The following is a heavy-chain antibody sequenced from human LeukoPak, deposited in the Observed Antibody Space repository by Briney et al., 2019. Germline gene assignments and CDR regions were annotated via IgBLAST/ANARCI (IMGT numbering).Heavy chain of an antibody. J-gene: IGHJ4*02. Sequence: GGSLRLSCAASGFTFSGFGMHRVRQAPGKGLEWVGVITFDGNKKYFADSVRGRFTISRDNSKKTLYLQMSSLRNDDTAVYYCARASGSYSNFDYWGQGTLVTVSS. D-gene: IGHD1-26*01. CDR2: ITFDGNKK. V-gene: IGHV3-30*19. CDR1: GFTFSGFG. CDR3: ARASGSYSNFDY.